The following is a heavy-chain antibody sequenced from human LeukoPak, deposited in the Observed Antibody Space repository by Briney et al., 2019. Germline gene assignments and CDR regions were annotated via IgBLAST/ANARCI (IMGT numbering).Heavy chain of an antibody. CDR1: GGSISSSSYY. V-gene: IGHV4-39*01. J-gene: IGHJ4*02. CDR3: ARKYYDFWSLRGYFDY. CDR2: IYYSGST. D-gene: IGHD3-3*01. Sequence: ASETLSLTCTVSGGSISSSSYYWGWIRQPPGKGLEWIGSIYYSGSTYYNPSLKSRVTISVDTSKNQFSLKLSSVTAADTAVYYCARKYYDFWSLRGYFDYWGQGTLVTVPS.